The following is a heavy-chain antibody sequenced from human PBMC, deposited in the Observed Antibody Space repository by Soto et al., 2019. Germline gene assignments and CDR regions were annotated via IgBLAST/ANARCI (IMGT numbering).Heavy chain of an antibody. V-gene: IGHV3-30*18. CDR2: ISYDGSNK. J-gene: IGHJ3*02. D-gene: IGHD5-12*01. Sequence: SGGGVVQPGRSLGLSCAASGFTLSSMHWVRQAPGKGLEWVAVISYDGSNKYYADSVKGRFTISRDNSKNTMYLQMNSLRIEDTAVYYCAKEGVARAFDIWGQGTMVTVSS. CDR3: AKEGVARAFDI. CDR1: GFTLSS.